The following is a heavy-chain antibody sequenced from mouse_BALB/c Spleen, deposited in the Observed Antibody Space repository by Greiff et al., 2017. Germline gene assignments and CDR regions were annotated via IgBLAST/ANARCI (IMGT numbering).Heavy chain of an antibody. CDR1: GYTFTSYW. V-gene: IGHV1-69*02. CDR2: IDPSDSYT. CDR3: ARRLPYYYAMDY. D-gene: IGHD2-4*01. Sequence: VQLQQPGAELVKPGASVKLSCKASGYTFTSYWMHWVKQRPGQGLEWIGEIDPSDSYTNYNQKFKGKATLTVDKSSSTAYMQLSSLTSEDSAVYYCARRLPYYYAMDYWGQGTSVTVSS. J-gene: IGHJ4*01.